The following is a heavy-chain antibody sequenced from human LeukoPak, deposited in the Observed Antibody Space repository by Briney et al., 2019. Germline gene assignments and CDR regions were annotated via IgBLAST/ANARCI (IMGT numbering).Heavy chain of an antibody. D-gene: IGHD3/OR15-3a*01. CDR3: ARQEIGLRSFDP. Sequence: SETLSLTCTVSGYSISSGYYWGWIRQPPGKGLEWIGSIYHSGSTYYNPSLKSRVTISVDTSKNQFSLKLSSVTAADTAVYYCARQEIGLRSFDPWGQGTLVTVFS. CDR1: GYSISSGYY. J-gene: IGHJ5*02. V-gene: IGHV4-38-2*02. CDR2: IYHSGST.